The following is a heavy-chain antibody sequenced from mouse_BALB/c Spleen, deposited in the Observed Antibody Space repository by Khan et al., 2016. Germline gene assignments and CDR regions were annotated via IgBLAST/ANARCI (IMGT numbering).Heavy chain of an antibody. CDR3: ARAYYGNSWFAY. V-gene: IGHV2-9*02. CDR2: IWAGGST. D-gene: IGHD2-10*01. CDR1: GFSLTSYG. Sequence: QQQLKQSGPGLVAPSQSLSITCTVSGFSLTSYGVHWVRQPPGKGLEWLGVIWAGGSTNYNSALMSRLSISKDNPKSQVFLKMNSLQTDDTAMYYCARAYYGNSWFAYWGQGTLVTVSA. J-gene: IGHJ3*01.